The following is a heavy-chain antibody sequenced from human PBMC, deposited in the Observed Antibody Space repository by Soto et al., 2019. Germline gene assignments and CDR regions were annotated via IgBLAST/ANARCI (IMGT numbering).Heavy chain of an antibody. Sequence: QVQLVESGGGVVQPGRSLRLSCAASGFIFSAYGMHWVRQAPGKGLEWVAFISYDGSNKQYVDSVKGRFTISRDNSKEKVYLQMNSLRDEDRAVYHCAKDLSSPTYGLEDWGQGTTVTVSS. V-gene: IGHV3-30*18. CDR3: AKDLSSPTYGLED. J-gene: IGHJ6*02. CDR1: GFIFSAYG. CDR2: ISYDGSNK.